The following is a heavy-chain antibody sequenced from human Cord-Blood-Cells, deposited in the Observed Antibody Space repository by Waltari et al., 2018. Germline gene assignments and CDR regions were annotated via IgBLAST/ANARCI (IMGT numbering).Heavy chain of an antibody. J-gene: IGHJ4*02. Sequence: QVQLQQWGAGLLEPSETLSPTCAVYGGSFSVYYWSWLSQPPGKGLEWNGEINHSGSTNYNPSLKSRVTISVDTSKTQFSLKLSSVTAADTAVYYCARGLYNWNDAPFDYWGQGTLVTVSS. D-gene: IGHD1-20*01. CDR1: GGSFSVYY. V-gene: IGHV4-34*01. CDR2: INHSGST. CDR3: ARGLYNWNDAPFDY.